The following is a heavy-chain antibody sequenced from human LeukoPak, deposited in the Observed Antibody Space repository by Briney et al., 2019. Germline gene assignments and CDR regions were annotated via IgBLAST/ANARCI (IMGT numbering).Heavy chain of an antibody. D-gene: IGHD5-12*01. CDR1: GGSISSSYS. CDR2: IYHSGST. V-gene: IGHV4-61*01. CDR3: ARDGYSGSDAL. J-gene: IGHJ4*02. Sequence: PSETLSLTCTVSGGSISSSYSWGWIRQPPGKGLEWIGYIYHSGSTNYNPSLKSRVTISVDTSQNQFYLKLSSVTAADTAVYYCARDGYSGSDALWGQGTLVTVSS.